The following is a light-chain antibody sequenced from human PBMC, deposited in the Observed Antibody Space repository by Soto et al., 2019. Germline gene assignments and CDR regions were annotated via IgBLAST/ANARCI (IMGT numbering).Light chain of an antibody. V-gene: IGKV3-20*01. J-gene: IGKJ1*01. CDR3: QQYGSSPRT. CDR1: QSVSSSY. Sequence: EIVLTQSPGTLSLSPGERATLSCRASQSVSSSYLAWYQQRPGQAPRLLIYGASNRATGIPDRFSGSGSGTDFTLTISILEPEDFAVYYCQQYGSSPRTFGQGTKVEIK. CDR2: GAS.